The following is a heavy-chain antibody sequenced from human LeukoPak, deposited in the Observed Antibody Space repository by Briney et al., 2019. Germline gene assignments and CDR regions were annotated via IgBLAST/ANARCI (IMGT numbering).Heavy chain of an antibody. CDR3: AKSEVLATIFGVVMCYYMDV. Sequence: GGPLRLSCAASGFTFDDYAMRWVRLAPGKGLEWVSLISGDGGSTYYADSVKGRFTISRDNSKNSLYLQMNSLRTEDTALYYCAKSEVLATIFGVVMCYYMDVWGKGTTVTVSS. J-gene: IGHJ6*03. D-gene: IGHD3-3*01. CDR1: GFTFDDYA. CDR2: ISGDGGST. V-gene: IGHV3-43*02.